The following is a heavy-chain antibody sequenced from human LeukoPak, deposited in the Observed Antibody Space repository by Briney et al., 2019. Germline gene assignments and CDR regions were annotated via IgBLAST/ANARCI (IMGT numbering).Heavy chain of an antibody. CDR1: GFTFSSYA. CDR2: LSGCCGST. J-gene: IGHJ4*02. CDR3: AKSRRN. V-gene: IGHV3-23*01. Sequence: GGSLRLSCAPSGFTFSSYAMIWVPQSPGKGGEGVSDLSGCCGSTYYADSVKGRFTTSRDNSKNTLYLQMNSLRAEDTAVYYCAKSRRNWGQGTLVTVSS.